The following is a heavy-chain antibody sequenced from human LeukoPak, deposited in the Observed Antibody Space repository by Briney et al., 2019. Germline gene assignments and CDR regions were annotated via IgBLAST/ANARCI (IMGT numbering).Heavy chain of an antibody. D-gene: IGHD3-10*01. J-gene: IGHJ4*02. CDR1: GGSISSGRYC. V-gene: IGHV4-61*09. Sequence: SQTLSLTCTVSGGSISSGRYCWSWIRQPAGKGLEWIGHIHTSGSTNYNPSLKSRLTISVDTSKNQFSLKLSSVTAADTAVYYCARGRITMVRGVILDYWGQGTLVTVSS. CDR3: ARGRITMVRGVILDY. CDR2: IHTSGST.